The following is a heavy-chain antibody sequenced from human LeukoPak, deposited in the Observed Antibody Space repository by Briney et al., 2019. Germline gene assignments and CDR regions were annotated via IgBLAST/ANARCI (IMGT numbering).Heavy chain of an antibody. CDR2: IVVGSGNT. D-gene: IGHD3-10*01. CDR1: GFTFTSSA. Sequence: SVKVSRKASGFTFTSSAVQWVRQARGQRLEWIGWIVVGSGNTNYAQKFQERVTITRDMSTSTAYMELSSLRSEDTAVYYCAAESSRYYGSGSYYRYYYYGMDVWGKGTTVTVSS. CDR3: AAESSRYYGSGSYYRYYYYGMDV. V-gene: IGHV1-58*01. J-gene: IGHJ6*04.